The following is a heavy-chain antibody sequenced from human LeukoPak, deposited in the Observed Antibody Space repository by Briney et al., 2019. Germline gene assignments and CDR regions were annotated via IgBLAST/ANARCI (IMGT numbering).Heavy chain of an antibody. CDR2: SRDKGNSYTT. CDR3: ARGPGGYHNT. J-gene: IGHJ4*02. Sequence: GGSLRLSCAASGFTFSDHYIDWVRQAPGKGLEWVGRSRDKGNSYTTAYAASVRGRFTISRDDSKNSLYLQMNSLKIEDTAVYYCARGPGGYHNTGGQGTLVTVSS. V-gene: IGHV3-72*01. D-gene: IGHD5-12*01. CDR1: GFTFSDHY.